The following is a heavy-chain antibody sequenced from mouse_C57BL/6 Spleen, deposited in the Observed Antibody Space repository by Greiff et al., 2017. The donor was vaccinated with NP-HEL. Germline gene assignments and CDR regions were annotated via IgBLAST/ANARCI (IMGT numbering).Heavy chain of an antibody. CDR3: ARAKITTVVDPFAY. J-gene: IGHJ3*01. D-gene: IGHD1-1*01. CDR2: ISYDGSN. Sequence: EVKLQESGPGLVKPSQSLSLTCSVTGYSITSGYYWNWIRQFPGNKLEWMGYISYDGSNNYNPSLKNRISITRDTSKNQFFLKLNAVTTEDTATYYGARAKITTVVDPFAYWGQGTLVTVSA. V-gene: IGHV3-6*01. CDR1: GYSITSGYY.